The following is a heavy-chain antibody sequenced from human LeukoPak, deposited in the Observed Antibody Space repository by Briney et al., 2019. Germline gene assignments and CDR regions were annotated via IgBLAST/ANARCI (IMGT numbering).Heavy chain of an antibody. CDR1: GFTFRIYW. J-gene: IGHJ5*02. D-gene: IGHD3-3*01. CDR3: ARDRYDSWSGYSESSFDP. V-gene: IGHV3-74*01. Sequence: GGSLRLSCAASGFTFRIYWMHWVRQAPGKGLVWVSRIKRDGTITSYADSVKGRFTISRDNAKNILYLQMNSLRAEDTAIYYCARDRYDSWSGYSESSFDPWGQGTLVTVSS. CDR2: IKRDGTIT.